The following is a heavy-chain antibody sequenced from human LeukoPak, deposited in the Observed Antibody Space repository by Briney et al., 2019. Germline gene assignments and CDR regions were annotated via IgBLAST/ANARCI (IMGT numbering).Heavy chain of an antibody. D-gene: IGHD5-12*01. J-gene: IGHJ4*02. Sequence: GGSLRLSCAVSGFTFSNYWMTWVRQAPGKGLEWVSDISGSGGSTYYADSVKGRFTISRDNSNNTLYLQMNSLRVEDTAVYYCAPDPNKWLRNYWGQGTLVTVSS. CDR2: ISGSGGST. V-gene: IGHV3-23*01. CDR1: GFTFSNYW. CDR3: APDPNKWLRNY.